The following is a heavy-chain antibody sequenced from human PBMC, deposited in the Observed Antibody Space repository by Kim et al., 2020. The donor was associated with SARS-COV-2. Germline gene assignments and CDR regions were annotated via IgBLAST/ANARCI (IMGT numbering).Heavy chain of an antibody. Sequence: SQTLSLTCAVYGGSFSGYYWSWIRQPPGKGLEWIGEINHSGSTNYNPSLKSRVTISVDTSKNQFSLKLSSVTAANTAVYYCARPSSGSTFDYWGQGTLVT. J-gene: IGHJ4*02. D-gene: IGHD6-19*01. V-gene: IGHV4-34*01. CDR1: GGSFSGYY. CDR2: INHSGST. CDR3: ARPSSGSTFDY.